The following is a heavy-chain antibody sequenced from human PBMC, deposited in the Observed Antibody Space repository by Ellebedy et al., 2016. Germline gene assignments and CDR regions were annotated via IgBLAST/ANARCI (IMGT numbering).Heavy chain of an antibody. CDR1: GGSFSGYY. CDR2: INHSGST. V-gene: IGHV4-34*01. CDR3: ARVPPMIRGVIYN. J-gene: IGHJ4*02. D-gene: IGHD3-10*01. Sequence: SETLSLXCAVYGGSFSGYYWSWIRQPPGKGLEWIGEINHSGSTNHNPSLKSRVTMSVDASKNQFSLNLSSVTAADTAVYYCARVPPMIRGVIYNWGQGTLVTVSS.